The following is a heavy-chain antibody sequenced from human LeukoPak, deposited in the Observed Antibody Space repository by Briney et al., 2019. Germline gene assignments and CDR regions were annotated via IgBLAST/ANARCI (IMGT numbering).Heavy chain of an antibody. CDR1: GGSISSSSYY. V-gene: IGHV4-39*01. J-gene: IGHJ4*02. CDR3: ASKTPFWSGYYFEPPNY. Sequence: SETLSLTCTVSGGSISSSSYYWGWIRQPPGKGLEWIVSIYYSGSTYYNPSLKSRVTISVDTSKNQFSLKLSSVTAADTAVYYCASKTPFWSGYYFEPPNYWGQGTLVTVSS. D-gene: IGHD3-3*01. CDR2: IYYSGST.